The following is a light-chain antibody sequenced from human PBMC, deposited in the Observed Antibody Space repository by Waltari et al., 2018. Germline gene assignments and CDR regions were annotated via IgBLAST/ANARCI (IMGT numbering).Light chain of an antibody. CDR1: QTIRSY. J-gene: IGKJ4*01. CDR3: QQSNSIPLT. Sequence: DIQMTQSPSSLSASVGDRVTITCRASQTIRSYLNWVQQKPGKAPKRLIYNASNLQSGVPSRCSGSGSGTDFTLTISSLQPEDFATYYCQQSNSIPLTFGGGTKVEIK. CDR2: NAS. V-gene: IGKV1-39*01.